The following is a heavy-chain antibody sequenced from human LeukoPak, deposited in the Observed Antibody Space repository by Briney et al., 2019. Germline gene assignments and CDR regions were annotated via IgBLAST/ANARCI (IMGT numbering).Heavy chain of an antibody. D-gene: IGHD6-13*01. V-gene: IGHV4-61*01. CDR1: GGSVSSGSYS. CDR3: ARGRQQLVFVYYYYMDV. CDR2: IYYSGST. J-gene: IGHJ6*03. Sequence: PSETLSLTCTVSGGSVSSGSYSWSGIRQPPGKGLEWIGYIYYSGSTNYNPSLKSRVTISVDTSKNQFSLKLSSVTAADTAVYYCARGRQQLVFVYYYYMDVWGKGTTVTVSS.